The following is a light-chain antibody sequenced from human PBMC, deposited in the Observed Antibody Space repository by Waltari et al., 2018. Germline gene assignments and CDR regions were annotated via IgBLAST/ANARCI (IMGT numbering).Light chain of an antibody. Sequence: IVITKPQTSLSHPLGDRAPSTSKPSQTILYNSNNKNYLSWYQQKPGQPPKLLIYWASTRDSGVPDRFSGSGSGTDFTLAISSLQAEDVAVYYCQQYYSGLTFGGGTRVEIK. CDR2: WAS. CDR1: QTILYNSNNKNY. V-gene: IGKV4-1*01. J-gene: IGKJ4*01. CDR3: QQYYSGLT.